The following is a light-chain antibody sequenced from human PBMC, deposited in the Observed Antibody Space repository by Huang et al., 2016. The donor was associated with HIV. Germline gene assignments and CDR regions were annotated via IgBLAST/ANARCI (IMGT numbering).Light chain of an antibody. Sequence: DIQMTQFPSSLSASIGDRVTITCRTTDNIGTNLNWYQFKPGKVPQVLIFGASKIQPGVSSRFSGRGSGTVFSLTITDLRPEDFATYYCQQTFATLPFTFGQGTTLDVK. CDR1: DNIGTN. CDR3: QQTFATLPFT. CDR2: GAS. V-gene: IGKV1-39*01. J-gene: IGKJ2*01.